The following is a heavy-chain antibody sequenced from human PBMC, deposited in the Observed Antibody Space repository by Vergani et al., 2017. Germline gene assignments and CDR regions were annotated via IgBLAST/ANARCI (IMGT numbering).Heavy chain of an antibody. V-gene: IGHV1-69*08. CDR1: GGTFSSYT. D-gene: IGHD3-10*01. Sequence: QVQLVQSGAEVKKPGSSVKVSCKASGGTFSSYTISWVRQAPGQGLEWMGRIIPILGIANYAQKFQGRVTITADKSTSTAYMELSSLRSEDTAVYYWARDQXITMVRGVVYGMDVWGQGTTVTVSS. CDR3: ARDQXITMVRGVVYGMDV. CDR2: IIPILGIA. J-gene: IGHJ6*02.